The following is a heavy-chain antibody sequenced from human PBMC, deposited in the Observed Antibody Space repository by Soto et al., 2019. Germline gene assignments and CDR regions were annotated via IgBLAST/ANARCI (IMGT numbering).Heavy chain of an antibody. D-gene: IGHD6-19*01. Sequence: GESLKISCKGSGYSFTSYWISWVRQMPGKGLEWMGRIDPSDSYTNYSPSFQGHVTISADTSITTAYMELSSLSYDDTAVYYCAREASAVLALDYWGQGTLVTVSS. CDR3: AREASAVLALDY. J-gene: IGHJ4*02. CDR2: IDPSDSYT. V-gene: IGHV5-10-1*01. CDR1: GYSFTSYW.